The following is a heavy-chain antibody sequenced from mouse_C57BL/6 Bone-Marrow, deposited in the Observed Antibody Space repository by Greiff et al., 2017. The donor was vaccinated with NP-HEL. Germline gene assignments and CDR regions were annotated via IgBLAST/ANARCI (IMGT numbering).Heavy chain of an antibody. CDR3: ARKADYDGYYGWYFDV. V-gene: IGHV1-54*01. J-gene: IGHJ1*03. Sequence: QVQLQQSGAELVRPGTSVKVSCKASGYAFTNYLIEWVKQRPGQGLEWIGVINPGSGGTNYNEKFKGKATLTADKSSSTAYMQLSSLTSEDSAVYFCARKADYDGYYGWYFDVWGTGTTVTVSS. CDR1: GYAFTNYL. D-gene: IGHD2-3*01. CDR2: INPGSGGT.